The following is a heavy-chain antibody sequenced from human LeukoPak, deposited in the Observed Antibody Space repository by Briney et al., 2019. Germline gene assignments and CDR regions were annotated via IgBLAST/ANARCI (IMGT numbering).Heavy chain of an antibody. D-gene: IGHD1-7*01. Sequence: PGRSLRLSCAASGFTFSTYFMHWVRQAPGKGLEWVADIASDGSHTFYVDSVKGRFTISTDNSKNTLYLQMDSLRAEDTAVYYCAKAETTSGYFWGQGTLVTVSS. CDR2: IASDGSHT. V-gene: IGHV3-30-3*01. CDR3: AKAETTSGYF. J-gene: IGHJ4*02. CDR1: GFTFSTYF.